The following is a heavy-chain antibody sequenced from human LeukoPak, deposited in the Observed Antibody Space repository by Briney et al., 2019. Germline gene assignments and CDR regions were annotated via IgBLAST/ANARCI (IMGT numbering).Heavy chain of an antibody. CDR3: ARGGPIFLDFWSGYQPKYYYMDV. CDR1: GGSISSYY. D-gene: IGHD3-3*01. V-gene: IGHV4-59*12. CDR2: IYYSGST. J-gene: IGHJ6*03. Sequence: SETLSLTCTVSGGSISSYYWSWIRQPPGKGLEWIGYIYYSGSTNYNPSLKSRVTISVDKSKNQFSLKLSSVTAADTAVYYCARGGPIFLDFWSGYQPKYYYMDVWGKGTTVTVSS.